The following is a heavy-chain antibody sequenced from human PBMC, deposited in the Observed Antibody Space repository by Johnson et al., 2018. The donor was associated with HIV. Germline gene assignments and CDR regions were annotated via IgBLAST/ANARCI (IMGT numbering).Heavy chain of an antibody. V-gene: IGHV3-48*04. CDR3: AKVGLGHRKGFDI. J-gene: IGHJ3*02. Sequence: VQLVESGGGVVQPGRSLRLSCAVSGIIFSHYGMHWVRQAPWKGLEWVSYISSSGSTIYYADSVKGRFTISRDNAKNSLYLQMNSLRAEDTAVYYCAKVGLGHRKGFDIWGQGTMVTVSS. CDR1: GIIFSHYG. D-gene: IGHD3-22*01. CDR2: ISSSGSTI.